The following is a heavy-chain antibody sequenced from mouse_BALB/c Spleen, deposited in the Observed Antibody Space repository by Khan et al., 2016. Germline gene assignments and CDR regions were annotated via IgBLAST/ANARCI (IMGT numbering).Heavy chain of an antibody. CDR3: ARDLRNYGSPWYFDV. J-gene: IGHJ1*01. Sequence: EVELVESGGGLVQPGGSLKLSCATSGFTFSDYYMYWVRQTPEKRLEWVAYISNGGDNTYYPDTVKGRFTISRDNAKNILYLQMSRLKSEDTAMYYWARDLRNYGSPWYFDVGGAGTTVTVSS. CDR1: GFTFSDYY. CDR2: ISNGGDNT. V-gene: IGHV5-12*02. D-gene: IGHD1-1*01.